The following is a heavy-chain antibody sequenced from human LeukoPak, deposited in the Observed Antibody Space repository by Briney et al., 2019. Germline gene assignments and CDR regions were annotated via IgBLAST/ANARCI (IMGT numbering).Heavy chain of an antibody. CDR2: IYSGGST. J-gene: IGHJ4*02. V-gene: IGHV3-53*04. CDR1: GFTLSSYW. Sequence: GGSLRLSCAASGFTLSSYWMHWVRQAPGKGLEWVSVIYSGGSTYYADSVKGRFTISRHNSKNTLYLQMNSLRAEDTAVYYCASHVVVVAGEREREREDYWGQGTLVTVSS. D-gene: IGHD2-15*01. CDR3: ASHVVVVAGEREREREDY.